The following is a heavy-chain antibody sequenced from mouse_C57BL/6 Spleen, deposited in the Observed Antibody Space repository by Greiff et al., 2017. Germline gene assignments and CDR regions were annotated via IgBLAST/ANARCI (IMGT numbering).Heavy chain of an antibody. CDR1: GYSITSGYY. V-gene: IGHV3-6*01. J-gene: IGHJ2*01. CDR2: ISYDGSN. CDR3: ARGIPFDY. Sequence: EVQRVESGPGLVKPSQSLSLTCSVTGYSITSGYYWNWIRQFPGNKLEWMGYISYDGSNNYNPSLKNRISITRDTSKNQFFLKLNSVTTEDTATYYCARGIPFDYWGQGTTLTVSS.